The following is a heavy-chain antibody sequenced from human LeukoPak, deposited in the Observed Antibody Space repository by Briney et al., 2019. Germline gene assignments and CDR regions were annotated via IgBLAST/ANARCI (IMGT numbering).Heavy chain of an antibody. J-gene: IGHJ5*02. D-gene: IGHD6-13*01. CDR1: GYTFTGYY. CDR3: ARSPAAGNWFDP. Sequence: ASVKVSCKASGYTFTGYYMHWVRQAPGQGLEWMGWINPNSGGTNYAQKFQGRVTMTRDTSISTAYMELSRLRSDDTAVYYCARSPAAGNWFDPWGQGTLVTVSS. V-gene: IGHV1-2*02. CDR2: INPNSGGT.